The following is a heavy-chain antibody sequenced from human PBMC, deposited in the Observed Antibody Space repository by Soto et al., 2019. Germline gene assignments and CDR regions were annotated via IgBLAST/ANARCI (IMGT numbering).Heavy chain of an antibody. CDR1: GGPFSSYA. CDR2: IIPIFGTA. CDR3: ARERSETNYYYYYGMDV. Sequence: ASVKVSCKASGGPFSSYAISWVRQAPGQGLEWMGGIIPIFGTANYAQKFQGRVTITADESTSTAYMELSSLRSEDTAVYYCARERSETNYYYYYGMDVWGQGATVTVSS. V-gene: IGHV1-69*13. J-gene: IGHJ6*02.